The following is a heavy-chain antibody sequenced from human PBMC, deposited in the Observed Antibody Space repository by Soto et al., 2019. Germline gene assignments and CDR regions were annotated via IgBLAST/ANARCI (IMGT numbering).Heavy chain of an antibody. CDR1: GYTFTGYY. CDR3: GRALAAAGHNWFDP. D-gene: IGHD6-13*01. Sequence: ASVKVSCKASGYTFTGYYMHWVRQAPGQGLEWMGWINPNSGGTNYAQKFQGWVTMTRDTSISTAYMELSRLRSDDTAVYYCGRALAAAGHNWFDPWGQGTLVTVSS. CDR2: INPNSGGT. J-gene: IGHJ5*02. V-gene: IGHV1-2*04.